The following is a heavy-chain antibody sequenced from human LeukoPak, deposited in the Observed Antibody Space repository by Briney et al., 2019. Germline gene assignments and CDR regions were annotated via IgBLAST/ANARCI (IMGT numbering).Heavy chain of an antibody. CDR3: AKPTQKDYYYYYMDV. Sequence: GGSLRLSCAASGFTFSSYAMSWVRQAPGKGLEWVSAISGSGGSTYYADSVKGRFTISRDNSKNTLYLQMNSLRAEDTAVYYCAKPTQKDYYYYYMDVWGKGTTVTVSS. J-gene: IGHJ6*03. V-gene: IGHV3-23*01. CDR1: GFTFSSYA. CDR2: ISGSGGST.